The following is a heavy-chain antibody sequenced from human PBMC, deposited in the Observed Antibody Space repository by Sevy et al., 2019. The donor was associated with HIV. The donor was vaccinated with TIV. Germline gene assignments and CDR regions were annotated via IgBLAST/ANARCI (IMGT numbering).Heavy chain of an antibody. CDR2: INPNSGGT. CDR1: GYTFTGYY. V-gene: IGHV1-2*02. Sequence: AAVKVSCKASGYTFTGYYMHWVGQAPGQGLEWMGWINPNSGGTNYAQKFQGRVTMTRDTSISTAYMELSRLRSDDTAVYYCALMVVAAVLFDPWGQGTSVTVSS. CDR3: ALMVVAAVLFDP. J-gene: IGHJ5*02. D-gene: IGHD2-15*01.